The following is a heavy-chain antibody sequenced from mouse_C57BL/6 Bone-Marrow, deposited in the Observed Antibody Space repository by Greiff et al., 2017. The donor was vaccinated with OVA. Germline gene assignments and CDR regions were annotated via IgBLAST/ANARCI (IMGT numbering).Heavy chain of an antibody. CDR1: GYTFTDYY. CDR2: INPYNGGT. V-gene: IGHV1-19*01. Sequence: DVQLQESGPVLVKPGASVKMSCKASGYTFTDYYMNWVQQSHGKSLEWIGVINPYNGGTSSNQKFKGKATLTVDKSSSTAYMELNSLTSEDSAVYYCARRGLKYYGSSPYYFDYWGQGTTLTVSS. J-gene: IGHJ2*01. CDR3: ARRGLKYYGSSPYYFDY. D-gene: IGHD1-1*01.